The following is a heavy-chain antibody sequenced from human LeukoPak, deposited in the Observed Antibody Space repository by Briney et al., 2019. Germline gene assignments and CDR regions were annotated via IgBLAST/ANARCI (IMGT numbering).Heavy chain of an antibody. Sequence: GSLRLSCAASGFTFSSYAMSWVRQAPGKGLEWVSAISGSGGSTYYADSVKGRFTISRDNSKNTLYLQMNSLRAEDTAVYYCAKDPYSGYENLYYFDYWGQGTLVTVSS. J-gene: IGHJ4*02. D-gene: IGHD5-12*01. CDR3: AKDPYSGYENLYYFDY. V-gene: IGHV3-23*01. CDR1: GFTFSSYA. CDR2: ISGSGGST.